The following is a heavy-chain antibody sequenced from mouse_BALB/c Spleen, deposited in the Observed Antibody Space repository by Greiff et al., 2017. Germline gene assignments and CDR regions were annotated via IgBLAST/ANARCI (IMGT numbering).Heavy chain of an antibody. CDR1: GYTFTSYY. J-gene: IGHJ4*01. CDR2: INPSNGGT. V-gene: IGHV1S81*02. CDR3: TRSEPYYYAMDY. Sequence: VKLMESGAELVKPGASVKLSCKASGYTFTSYYMYWVKQRPGQGLEWIGEINPSNGGTNFNEKFKSKATLTVDKSSSTAYMQLSSLTSEDSAVYYCTRSEPYYYAMDYWGQGTSVTVSS.